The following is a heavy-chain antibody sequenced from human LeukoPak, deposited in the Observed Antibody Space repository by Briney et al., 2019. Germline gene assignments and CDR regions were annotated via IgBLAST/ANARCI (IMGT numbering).Heavy chain of an antibody. CDR2: IYTSGSA. J-gene: IGHJ5*02. Sequence: SEPLTLTCAVSGDSISNYYWSWIRQPPGKGLEWIGYIYTSGSANYTPSPKSRVTISVDTSENQSSISLSSVSAADTAVYYCARRLSRRDGIPPTNWFDPWGQGTLVTVSS. CDR1: GDSISNYY. V-gene: IGHV4-4*09. CDR3: ARRLSRRDGIPPTNWFDP.